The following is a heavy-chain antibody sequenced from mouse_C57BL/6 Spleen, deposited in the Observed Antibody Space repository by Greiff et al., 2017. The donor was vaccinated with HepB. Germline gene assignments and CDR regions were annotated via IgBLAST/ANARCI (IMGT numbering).Heavy chain of an antibody. Sequence: VQLKQSGPGLVKPSPSLSLTCSVTGYSITSGYYWNWIRQFPGNKPEWMGYISYDGSNNYNPSFKNRISITRDTSKSQFFLKLNSVTTEDTATYYCARENYAMDYWGQGTSVTVSS. CDR3: ARENYAMDY. CDR1: GYSITSGYY. J-gene: IGHJ4*01. V-gene: IGHV3-6*01. CDR2: ISYDGSN.